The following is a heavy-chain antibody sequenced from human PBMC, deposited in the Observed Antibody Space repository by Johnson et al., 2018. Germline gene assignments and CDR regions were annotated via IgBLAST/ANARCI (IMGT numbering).Heavy chain of an antibody. V-gene: IGHV3-7*01. D-gene: IGHD2-21*02. CDR2: IKEDGSEK. J-gene: IGHJ4*02. CDR1: GFTFSNNW. CDR3: ARVNGDRPFDY. Sequence: VQLVQSGGGLVQPGGSLRLSCAASGFTFSNNWMGWVRQAPGKGLEWVANIKEDGSEKYYVDSGKGRFTISRDNAKNSLYLQMNSLRAEDTAVYYCARVNGDRPFDYWGQGTLVTVSS.